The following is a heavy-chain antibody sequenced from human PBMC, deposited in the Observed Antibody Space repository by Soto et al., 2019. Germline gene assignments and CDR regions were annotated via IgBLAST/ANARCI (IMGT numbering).Heavy chain of an antibody. CDR2: ISGSGFKK. CDR3: AKNQGVELVPLATVDWFDP. V-gene: IGHV3-23*01. CDR1: GFIFETFG. Sequence: LRLPCAASGFIFETFGMSWVRQAPGKGLERISSISGSGFKKYYADSVKGRFTISRDNSKSTVYLELNNLSAEDTAVYHFAKNQGVELVPLATVDWFDPWGQGSVVTVSS. D-gene: IGHD1-26*01. J-gene: IGHJ5*02.